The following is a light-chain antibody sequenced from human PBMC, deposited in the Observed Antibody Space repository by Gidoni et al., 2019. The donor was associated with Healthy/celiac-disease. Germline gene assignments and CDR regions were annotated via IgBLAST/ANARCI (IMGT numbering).Light chain of an antibody. V-gene: IGKV3-20*01. Sequence: VLTLSPATLPSSPGVRATTSCRPSKRVSSSYLAWYQQKPGQAPRLLIYGASSRATGIPDRFSGSGSGTDFTLTISRLEPEDFAVYYCQQCGSSPRTFGQGTKVEIK. CDR1: KRVSSSY. J-gene: IGKJ1*01. CDR2: GAS. CDR3: QQCGSSPRT.